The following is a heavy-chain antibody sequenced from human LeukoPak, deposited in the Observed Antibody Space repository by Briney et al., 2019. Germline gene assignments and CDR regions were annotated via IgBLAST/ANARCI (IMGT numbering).Heavy chain of an antibody. CDR2: INPSGGST. D-gene: IGHD3-22*01. J-gene: IGHJ4*02. Sequence: ASVKVSCKASGYTFTSYYMHWVRQAPGQGLEWMGIINPSGGSTSYAQKFQGRVTMTRDMSTSTVYMELSSLRSEDTAVYYCARDLNYYDSSGYTTYDYWGQGTLVTVSS. V-gene: IGHV1-46*01. CDR1: GYTFTSYY. CDR3: ARDLNYYDSSGYTTYDY.